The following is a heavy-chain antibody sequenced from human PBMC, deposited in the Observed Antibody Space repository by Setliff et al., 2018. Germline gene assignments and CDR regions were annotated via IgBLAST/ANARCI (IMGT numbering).Heavy chain of an antibody. CDR1: GFTFSNAW. V-gene: IGHV3-15*01. CDR2: IKSKTDGGTT. Sequence: GGSLRLSCAASGFTFSNAWMSWVRQAPGKGLEWVGSIKSKTDGGTTDYAAPVKGRFTIPRDDSKNTAYLQMNSLKTEDTAVYYCTSGGVAGLWGQGTLGTVSS. CDR3: TSGGVAGL. J-gene: IGHJ4*02. D-gene: IGHD6-19*01.